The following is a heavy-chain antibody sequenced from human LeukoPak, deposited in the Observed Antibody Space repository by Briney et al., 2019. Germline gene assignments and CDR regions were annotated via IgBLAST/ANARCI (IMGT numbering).Heavy chain of an antibody. D-gene: IGHD2-2*02. J-gene: IGHJ5*02. CDR2: INPNSGGT. V-gene: IGHV1-2*02. CDR1: GYTFTGYY. CDR3: AREALPAIYCSSTSCYSWFDP. Sequence: ASVKVSFKASGYTFTGYYMHWVRQAPGQGLEWMGWINPNSGGTNYAQKFQGRVTMTRDTSISTAYMELSRLSTDDTAVYYCAREALPAIYCSSTSCYSWFDPWGQGTLVTVSS.